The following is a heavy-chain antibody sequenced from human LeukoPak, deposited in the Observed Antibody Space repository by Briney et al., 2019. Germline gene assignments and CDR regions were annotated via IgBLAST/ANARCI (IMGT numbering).Heavy chain of an antibody. J-gene: IGHJ4*02. CDR3: ARDGKQQLVRTGIDY. CDR1: GFTFSSYS. Sequence: PGGSLRLSCAASGFTFSSYSMNWVRQAPGKGLEWVSSISSSSSYIYYADSVKGRFTISRDNAKNSLYLQMNSLRAEDTAVYYCARDGKQQLVRTGIDYWGQGTLVTVSS. V-gene: IGHV3-21*01. D-gene: IGHD6-13*01. CDR2: ISSSSSYI.